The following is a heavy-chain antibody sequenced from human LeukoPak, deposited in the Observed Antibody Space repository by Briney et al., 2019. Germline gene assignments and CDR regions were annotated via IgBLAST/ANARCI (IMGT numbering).Heavy chain of an antibody. D-gene: IGHD6-6*01. V-gene: IGHV3-20*04. Sequence: GGSLRLSRAASGFTFDDYDMSWVRQAPGKGLEWVSNINWNAGNAGYADSVKGRFTISRDNAKNSLYLQMNSLRAEDTAVYYCARADDSSSGYFDYWGQGTLVTVSS. J-gene: IGHJ4*02. CDR1: GFTFDDYD. CDR2: INWNAGNA. CDR3: ARADDSSSGYFDY.